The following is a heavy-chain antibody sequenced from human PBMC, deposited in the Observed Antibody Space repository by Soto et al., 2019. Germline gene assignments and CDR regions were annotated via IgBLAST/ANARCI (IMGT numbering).Heavy chain of an antibody. CDR2: IYHSGNT. D-gene: IGHD4-17*01. CDR1: GGSISSSVYS. V-gene: IGHV4-30-2*01. Sequence: QLQLQESGSGLVKPSQTLSLICAVSGGSISSSVYSWSWIRQPLGKGLEWVGYIYHSGNTYYNPSLKSRVNISADRSKNQFSLKLSSVTAADTAVYFCARVHGDYGRYFDYWGQGTLVTVSS. CDR3: ARVHGDYGRYFDY. J-gene: IGHJ4*02.